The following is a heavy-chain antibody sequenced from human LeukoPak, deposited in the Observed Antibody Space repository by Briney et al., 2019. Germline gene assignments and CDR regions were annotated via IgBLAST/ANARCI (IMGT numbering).Heavy chain of an antibody. D-gene: IGHD6-13*01. CDR1: GFTFSSYA. V-gene: IGHV3-30*04. Sequence: TGGSLRLSCAASGFTFSSYAMHWVRQAPGKGLEWVAVISYDGSNKYYADSVKGRFTISRDNSKNTLYLQMNSLRAEDTAVYYCAREMLAAAGTRPDYWGQGTLVTVSS. CDR3: AREMLAAAGTRPDY. CDR2: ISYDGSNK. J-gene: IGHJ4*02.